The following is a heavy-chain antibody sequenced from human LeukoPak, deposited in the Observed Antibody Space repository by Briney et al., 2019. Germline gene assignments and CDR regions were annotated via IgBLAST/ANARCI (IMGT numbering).Heavy chain of an antibody. CDR1: GFTFSNYN. CDR2: ITSSVTYI. Sequence: PGGSLRLSCAASGFTFSNYNMNWVRQAPGEAMEWVSSITSSVTYIFYADSVKGRFTISRDNAKNSLYLQMDSLGPEDTAVYYCARDPYSGNYGNDYYYYMDVWGKGTTVTISS. J-gene: IGHJ6*03. D-gene: IGHD1-26*01. CDR3: ARDPYSGNYGNDYYYYMDV. V-gene: IGHV3-21*01.